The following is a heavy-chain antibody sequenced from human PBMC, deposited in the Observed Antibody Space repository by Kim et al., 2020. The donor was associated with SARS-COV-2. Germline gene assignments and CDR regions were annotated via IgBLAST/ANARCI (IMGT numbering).Heavy chain of an antibody. CDR3: AKDRRAVADHFDY. Sequence: GGSLRLSCAASGFSFGDYAMHWGRQAPGKGLEWVSGISWNSGSIGYVDSVKGRFTISRDNAKNSLYLQMNSLRAEDTALYYCAKDRRAVADHFDYWGQGTLVTVSS. CDR2: ISWNSGSI. V-gene: IGHV3-9*01. D-gene: IGHD6-19*01. J-gene: IGHJ4*02. CDR1: GFSFGDYA.